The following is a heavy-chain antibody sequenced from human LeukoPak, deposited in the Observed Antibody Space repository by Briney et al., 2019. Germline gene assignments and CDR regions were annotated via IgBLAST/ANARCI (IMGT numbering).Heavy chain of an antibody. D-gene: IGHD3-16*01. V-gene: IGHV1-2*02. J-gene: IGHJ3*02. CDR3: ARVEGGAALVFDI. CDR2: INPNSGGT. Sequence: ASVKVSCKASGCTFTGYYMHWVRQAPGQGLEWMGWINPNSGGTNYAQKFQGRVTMTRDTSISTAYMELSRLRSDDTAVYYCARVEGGAALVFDIWGQGTMVTVSS. CDR1: GCTFTGYY.